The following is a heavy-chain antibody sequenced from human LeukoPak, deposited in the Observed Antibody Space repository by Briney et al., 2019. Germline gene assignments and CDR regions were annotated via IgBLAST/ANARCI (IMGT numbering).Heavy chain of an antibody. J-gene: IGHJ6*04. CDR3: ARAQHYDFWLHV. Sequence: SETLSLTCTVSGGSISSGSYYWSWIRQHAGKGLEWIGRIYTSGSTNYNPSLKSRVTISVDTSKNQFSLKLSSVTAADTAVYYCARAQHYDFWLHVWGKGTTVTVSS. CDR2: IYTSGST. CDR1: GGSISSGSYY. D-gene: IGHD3-3*01. V-gene: IGHV4-61*02.